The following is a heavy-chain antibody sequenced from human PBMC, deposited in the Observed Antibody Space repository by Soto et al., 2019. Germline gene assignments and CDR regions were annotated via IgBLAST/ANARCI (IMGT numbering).Heavy chain of an antibody. V-gene: IGHV4-59*08. CDR3: ARHATVTTPYYFDY. CDR2: IYYSGST. Sequence: IYYSGSTNYNPSLKSRVTISVDTSKNQFSLKLSSVTAADTAVYYCARHATVTTPYYFDYWGQGTLVTVSS. D-gene: IGHD4-4*01. J-gene: IGHJ4*02.